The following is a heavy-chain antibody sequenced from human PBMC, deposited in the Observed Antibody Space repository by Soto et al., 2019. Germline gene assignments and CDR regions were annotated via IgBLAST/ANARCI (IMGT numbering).Heavy chain of an antibody. Sequence: TSETLSLTCSVSGGSMRSYYWNWLRQPAGKGLEWIGRIYSRGDTNYNPSVKSRVTMSVDTSKNEFSLRLNSVTAADTAVYYCAGIGEDVYYGMDVWGQGTTVT. CDR2: IYSRGDT. J-gene: IGHJ6*02. CDR1: GGSMRSYY. V-gene: IGHV4-4*07. CDR3: AGIGEDVYYGMDV. D-gene: IGHD2-21*01.